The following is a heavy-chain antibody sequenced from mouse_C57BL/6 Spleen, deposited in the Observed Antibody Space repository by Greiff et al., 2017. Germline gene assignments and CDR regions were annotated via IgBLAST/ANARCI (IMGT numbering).Heavy chain of an antibody. CDR3: AKDGGITTVYAMDY. CDR2: IWRGGST. Sequence: QVQLQESGPGLVQPSQSLSITCTVSGFSLTSYGVHWVRQSPGKGLEWLGVIWRGGSTDYNAAFMSRLSTTKDNSKSQVFFKMNSLQADDTAIYYCAKDGGITTVYAMDYWGQGTSVTVSS. CDR1: GFSLTSYG. V-gene: IGHV2-5*01. D-gene: IGHD1-1*01. J-gene: IGHJ4*01.